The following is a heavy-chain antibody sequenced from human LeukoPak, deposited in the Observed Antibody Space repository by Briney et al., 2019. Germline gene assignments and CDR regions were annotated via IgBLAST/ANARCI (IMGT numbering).Heavy chain of an antibody. J-gene: IGHJ6*03. CDR3: ARPIVATTYYYYYYMDV. D-gene: IGHD5-12*01. CDR2: ISSSGSTI. Sequence: PGGSLRLSCEDSRFTFSNYWMNWVRQAPGKGLEWVSYISSSGSTIYYADSVKGRFTISRDNAKNSLYLQMNSLRAEDTAVYYCARPIVATTYYYYYYMDVWGKGTTVTISS. CDR1: RFTFSNYW. V-gene: IGHV3-48*04.